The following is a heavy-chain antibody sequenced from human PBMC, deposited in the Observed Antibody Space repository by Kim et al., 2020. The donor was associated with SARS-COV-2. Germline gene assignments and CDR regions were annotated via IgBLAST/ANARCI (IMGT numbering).Heavy chain of an antibody. CDR3: AISRTITMVRGVTDY. Sequence: GGSLRLSCAASGFTFSSYEMNWVRQAPGKGLEWVSYISSSGSTIYYADSVKGRFTISRDNAKNSLYLQMNSLRAEDTAVYYCAISRTITMVRGVTDYWGQGTLVTVSS. CDR1: GFTFSSYE. J-gene: IGHJ4*02. CDR2: ISSSGSTI. V-gene: IGHV3-48*03. D-gene: IGHD3-10*01.